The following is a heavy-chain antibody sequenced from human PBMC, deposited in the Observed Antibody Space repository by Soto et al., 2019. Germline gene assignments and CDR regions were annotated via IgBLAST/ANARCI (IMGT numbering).Heavy chain of an antibody. CDR3: ASTPTYYYDSSGPVDMDV. V-gene: IGHV1-18*01. CDR2: ISAYNGNT. D-gene: IGHD3-22*01. CDR1: GYTFTSYG. Sequence: GASVKVSCKASGYTFTSYGISWVRQAPGQGLEWMGWISAYNGNTNYAQKLQGRVTMTTDTSTSTAYMELRSLRSDDTAVYYCASTPTYYYDSSGPVDMDVWGQGTTVTVSS. J-gene: IGHJ6*02.